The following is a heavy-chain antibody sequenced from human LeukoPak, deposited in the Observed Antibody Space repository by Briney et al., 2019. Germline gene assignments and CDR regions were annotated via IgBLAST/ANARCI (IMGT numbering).Heavy chain of an antibody. Sequence: ASVKVSCKASGYTFTGYYMHWVRQAPGQGLEGMGWINPNSGGTNYAQKFQGRVTMTRDTSISTAYMELSSLRSEDMAVYYCARDSGSGWYPSGALDYWGQGTLVTVSS. D-gene: IGHD6-19*01. CDR2: INPNSGGT. J-gene: IGHJ4*02. V-gene: IGHV1-2*02. CDR3: ARDSGSGWYPSGALDY. CDR1: GYTFTGYY.